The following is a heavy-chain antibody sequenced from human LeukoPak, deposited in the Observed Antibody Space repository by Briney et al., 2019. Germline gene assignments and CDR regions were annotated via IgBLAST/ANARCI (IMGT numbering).Heavy chain of an antibody. Sequence: ASVKVSCKAAGYTFTSYDINWGRQATGQGLEWVGWMDPNSGNTGYAQKFQGRVTMTRNTSISTAYMELSSLRSEDTAVYYCARGLDYGSGIPGYDAFDIWGQGTMVTVSS. D-gene: IGHD3-10*01. CDR2: MDPNSGNT. J-gene: IGHJ3*02. V-gene: IGHV1-8*01. CDR1: GYTFTSYD. CDR3: ARGLDYGSGIPGYDAFDI.